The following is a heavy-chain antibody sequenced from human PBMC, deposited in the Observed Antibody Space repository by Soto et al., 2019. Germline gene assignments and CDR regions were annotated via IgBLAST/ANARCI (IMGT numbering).Heavy chain of an antibody. CDR1: GFTFSNFR. V-gene: IGHV3-74*01. J-gene: IGHJ4*02. D-gene: IGHD2-21*02. CDR3: VIDAAVLSY. CDR2: ISNDGRST. Sequence: EVQLVESGGGLVQPGGSLRLSCAASGFTFSNFRMHWVRQAPGKGLVWVALISNDGRSTNHADSVKGRFTISRDNAKSTRYMQVNSLGDEGTGVYYCVIDAAVLSYWGQGTLVTVSS.